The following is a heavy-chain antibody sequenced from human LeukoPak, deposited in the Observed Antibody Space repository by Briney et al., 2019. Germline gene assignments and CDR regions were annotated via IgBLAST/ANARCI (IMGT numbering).Heavy chain of an antibody. D-gene: IGHD2-2*01. CDR3: AKGHIVVVPAATDY. Sequence: GGSLRLSCAASGNYWMHWVRQAPGKGLVWVSHINSDGSWTSYADSVKGRFTISRDNAKNSLYLQMNSLRAEDTALYYCAKGHIVVVPAATDYWGQGTLVTVSS. CDR2: INSDGSWT. CDR1: GNYW. V-gene: IGHV3-74*01. J-gene: IGHJ4*02.